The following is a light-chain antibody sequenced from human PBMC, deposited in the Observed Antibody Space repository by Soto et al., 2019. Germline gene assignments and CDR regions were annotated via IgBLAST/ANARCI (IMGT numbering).Light chain of an antibody. CDR1: QGISHY. CDR2: AAS. Sequence: DIQMNQSPSSLSASVGGRVTITCRASQGISHYLAWFQQQPGKAPKPLIYAASDLRSGVPYKFSGSGSGTGVTLTLANLQPEDSATYCCQQYYAYPLTFGGGTQVEI. CDR3: QQYYAYPLT. V-gene: IGKV1-16*02. J-gene: IGKJ4*01.